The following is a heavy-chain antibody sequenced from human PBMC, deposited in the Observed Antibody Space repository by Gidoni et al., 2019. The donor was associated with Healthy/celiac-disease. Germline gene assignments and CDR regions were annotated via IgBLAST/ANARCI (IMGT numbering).Heavy chain of an antibody. CDR2: ISSSSSYI. V-gene: IGHV3-21*01. CDR3: ARVGDTAMTPEDY. CDR1: GFTFSSYS. J-gene: IGHJ4*02. D-gene: IGHD5-18*01. Sequence: EVQLVESGGGLVKPGGSLRLSCAASGFTFSSYSMNWVRQAPGKGLEWVSSISSSSSYIYYADSVKGRFTISRDNAKNSLYLQMNSLRAEDTAVYYCARVGDTAMTPEDYWGQGTLVTVSS.